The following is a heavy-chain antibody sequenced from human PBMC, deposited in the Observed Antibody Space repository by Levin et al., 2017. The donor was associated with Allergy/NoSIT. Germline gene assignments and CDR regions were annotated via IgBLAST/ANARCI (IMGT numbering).Heavy chain of an antibody. D-gene: IGHD6-19*01. CDR1: GFTFSDYY. J-gene: IGHJ5*02. V-gene: IGHV3-11*01. CDR2: ISSSGSTI. Sequence: GESLKISCAASGFTFSDYYMSWIRQAPGKGLEWVSYISSSGSTIYYADSVKGRFTISRDNAKNSLYLQMNSLRAEDTAVYYCARDKTGYSSGWYPFSVDPWGQGTLVTVSS. CDR3: ARDKTGYSSGWYPFSVDP.